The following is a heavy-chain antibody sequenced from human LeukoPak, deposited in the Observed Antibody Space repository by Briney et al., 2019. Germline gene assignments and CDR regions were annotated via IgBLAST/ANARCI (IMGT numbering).Heavy chain of an antibody. CDR1: GFTFSNAW. Sequence: PGGSLRLSCAASGFTFSNAWMSWVRQAPGKGLEWVGRIKSKTDGGTTDYAAPVKGRFTISRDDSKNTLYLQMNSLKTEDTAVYYCTTASGSSGWYDGYWGQGTLVTVSS. D-gene: IGHD6-19*01. V-gene: IGHV3-15*01. CDR2: IKSKTDGGTT. J-gene: IGHJ4*02. CDR3: TTASGSSGWYDGY.